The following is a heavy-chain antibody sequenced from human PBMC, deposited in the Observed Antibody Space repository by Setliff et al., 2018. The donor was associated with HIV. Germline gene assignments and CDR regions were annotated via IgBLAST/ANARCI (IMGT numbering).Heavy chain of an antibody. V-gene: IGHV4-31*03. J-gene: IGHJ4*02. CDR2: IYYTGTT. Sequence: SETLSLTCTVSGASISSGGYYWSWIRQHPVKGLEWIGCIYYTGTTFYNPSLESRLIISLDTPKNQFSLRLTSVTAADTAVYYCARLGTRTVAADADFDSWGQGALVTVSS. CDR3: ARLGTRTVAADADFDS. D-gene: IGHD2-15*01. CDR1: GASISSGGYY.